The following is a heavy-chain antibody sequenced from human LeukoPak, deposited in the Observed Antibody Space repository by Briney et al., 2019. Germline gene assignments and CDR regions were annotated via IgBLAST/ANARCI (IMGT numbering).Heavy chain of an antibody. Sequence: ASVKVSCKASGYTFTCYYMHWVRQAPGQGLEWMGWINPNSGDTNYAQKLQGRVTMTTDTSTSTAYMELRSLRSDDTAVYYCARTGGSSSHYYYYYMDVWGKGTTVTISS. J-gene: IGHJ6*03. CDR1: GYTFTCYY. CDR3: ARTGGSSSHYYYYYMDV. D-gene: IGHD6-13*01. CDR2: INPNSGDT. V-gene: IGHV1-2*02.